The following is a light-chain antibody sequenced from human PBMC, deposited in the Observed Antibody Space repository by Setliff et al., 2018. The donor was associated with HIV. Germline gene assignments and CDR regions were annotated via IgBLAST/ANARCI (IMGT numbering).Light chain of an antibody. CDR1: SSDVGGYSF. Sequence: QSVLTQPPSASGSPGQSVTISCTGTSSDVGGYSFVSWYQQYPGKAPKLMIYEVSKRPSGVPDRFSGSKSGNTASLTVSGLQAEDEADYYCSSYGGSNNLVFGTGTKVTVL. CDR2: EVS. CDR3: SSYGGSNNLV. V-gene: IGLV2-8*01. J-gene: IGLJ1*01.